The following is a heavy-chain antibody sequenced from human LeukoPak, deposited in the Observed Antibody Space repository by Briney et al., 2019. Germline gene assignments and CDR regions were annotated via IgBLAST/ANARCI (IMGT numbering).Heavy chain of an antibody. CDR1: GITFSDSA. D-gene: IGHD5-24*01. J-gene: IGHJ3*02. V-gene: IGHV3-23*01. CDR3: VKSAGKDGYRDVFDI. CDR2: ITKSGDQT. Sequence: GGSLRLSCVPSGITFSDSALSWVRQAPGKGLEWVSTITKSGDQTHYADSVRGLFTISRDIFKNTLYLQMNSLRTEDTAVYHCVKSAGKDGYRDVFDIWGQGTVVTVSS.